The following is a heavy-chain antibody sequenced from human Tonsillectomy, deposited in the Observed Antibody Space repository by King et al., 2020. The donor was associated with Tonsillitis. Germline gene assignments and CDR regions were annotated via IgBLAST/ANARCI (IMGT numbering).Heavy chain of an antibody. CDR3: ARVWGSSSWYGNWFDP. J-gene: IGHJ5*02. D-gene: IGHD6-13*01. CDR1: GGSISSSSYY. CDR2: IYYSGST. V-gene: IGHV4-39*01. Sequence: LQLQESGPGLVKPSETLSLTCTVSGGSISSSSYYWGWIRQPPGKGLEWIGSIYYSGSTYYNPSLKSRVTISVDTSKNQFSLKLSSVTAADTAVYYCARVWGSSSWYGNWFDPWGQGTLVTVSS.